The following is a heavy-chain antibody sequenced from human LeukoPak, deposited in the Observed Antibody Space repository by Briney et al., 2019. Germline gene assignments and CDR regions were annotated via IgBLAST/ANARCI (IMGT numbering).Heavy chain of an antibody. CDR2: INTNTGNP. J-gene: IGHJ4*02. CDR1: GYTSTSYA. D-gene: IGHD5-12*01. Sequence: ASVKVSCKASGYTSTSYAMNWVRQAPGQRLEWMGWINTNTGNPTYAQGFTGRFVFSLDTSVSTAYLQISSLKAEDTAVYYCARDLGRYDDEHFDYWGQGTLVTVSS. CDR3: ARDLGRYDDEHFDY. V-gene: IGHV7-4-1*02.